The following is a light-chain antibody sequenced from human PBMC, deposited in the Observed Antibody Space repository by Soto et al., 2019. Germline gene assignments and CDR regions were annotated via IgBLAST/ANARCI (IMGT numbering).Light chain of an antibody. V-gene: IGKV3D-20*02. Sequence: EIVLTQSPGTLSLSPGESVPLSCRARQSVGSSYLAWYQQKPCQAHRLLIYDASNRATGIPARFSGSGSGTDFTPTISSLEPEDFAVYYCQQRSNWPPLTFGGGTKGDIK. CDR2: DAS. CDR1: QSVGSSY. CDR3: QQRSNWPPLT. J-gene: IGKJ4*01.